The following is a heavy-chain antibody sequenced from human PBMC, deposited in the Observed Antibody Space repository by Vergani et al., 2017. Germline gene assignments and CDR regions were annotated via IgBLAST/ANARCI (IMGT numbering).Heavy chain of an antibody. CDR2: IIPIFGTA. D-gene: IGHD1-7*01. CDR1: GGTFSSYA. CDR3: AIDRGTVSPHADAFDI. Sequence: QVQLVQSGAEVKKPGSSVKVSCKASGGTFSSYAISWVRQAPGQGLEWMGRIIPIFGTANYAQKFQGRVTITADKSTSTAYMELSSLRSEDTAVYYCAIDRGTVSPHADAFDIWGQGTMVTVSS. J-gene: IGHJ3*02. V-gene: IGHV1-69*14.